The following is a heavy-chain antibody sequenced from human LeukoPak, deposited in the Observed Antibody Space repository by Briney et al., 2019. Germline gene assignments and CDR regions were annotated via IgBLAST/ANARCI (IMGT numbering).Heavy chain of an antibody. CDR3: ACGSGSFYYYYGMDV. J-gene: IGHJ6*04. D-gene: IGHD3-10*01. Sequence: GGSPRLSCAASGFTFSSYEMNWVRQAPGKGLEWVSYISSSGSTIYYADSVKGRFTISRDNAKNSLYLQMNSLRAEDTAVYYCACGSGSFYYYYGMDVWGKGTTVTVSS. CDR2: ISSSGSTI. V-gene: IGHV3-48*03. CDR1: GFTFSSYE.